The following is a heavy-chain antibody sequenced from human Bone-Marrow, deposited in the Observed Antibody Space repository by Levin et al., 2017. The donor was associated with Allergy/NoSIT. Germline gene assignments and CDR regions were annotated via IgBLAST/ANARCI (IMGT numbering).Heavy chain of an antibody. D-gene: IGHD3-3*01. Sequence: PGGSLRLSCAASGFTFSNDWMHWVRQVPGKGLVWVSRIKSDGIATSYADSVKGRFTISRDNAKNTLYLQMNSLRAEDTAVYYCARDGNHYDFSDWGQGTLVTVSS. CDR3: ARDGNHYDFSD. J-gene: IGHJ4*02. CDR1: GFTFSNDW. V-gene: IGHV3-74*01. CDR2: IKSDGIAT.